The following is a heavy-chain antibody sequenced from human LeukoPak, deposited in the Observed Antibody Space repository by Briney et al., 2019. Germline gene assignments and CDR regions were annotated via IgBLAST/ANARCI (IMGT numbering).Heavy chain of an antibody. D-gene: IGHD2-21*01. V-gene: IGHV4-34*09. CDR2: INHSGST. Sequence: PSETLSLTCAVYGGSFSGYYWSWIRQPPGKGLEWIGEINHSGSTYYNPSLKSRVTISVDTSKNQFSLKLSSVTAADTAVYYCARGRIYSYGMDVWGQGTTVTVSS. CDR1: GGSFSGYY. CDR3: ARGRIYSYGMDV. J-gene: IGHJ6*02.